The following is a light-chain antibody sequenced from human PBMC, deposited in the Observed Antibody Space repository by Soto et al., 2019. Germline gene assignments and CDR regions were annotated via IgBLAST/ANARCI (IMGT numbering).Light chain of an antibody. J-gene: IGKJ1*01. V-gene: IGKV1-27*01. Sequence: DIQMTQSPSSLSASVGDRVTITCRASPGISNNLAWYQQKPGKVPKLLIYGASTLQSGVPSRFSGSGSGTDFTLTISSLQPEDVATYYCQKYDSAPLTFGQGTKVEF. CDR1: PGISNN. CDR3: QKYDSAPLT. CDR2: GAS.